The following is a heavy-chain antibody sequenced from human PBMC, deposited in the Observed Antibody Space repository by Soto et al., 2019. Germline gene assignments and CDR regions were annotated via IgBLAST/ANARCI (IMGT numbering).Heavy chain of an antibody. V-gene: IGHV3-30*18. D-gene: IGHD3-3*01. CDR1: GFPFSSYG. CDR3: AKDVFWSGYYGSPLLRSYYYYYGMDV. CDR2: ISYDGSNK. Sequence: PGGSLRLSCAASGFPFSSYGMHWVRQAPGKGLEWVAVISYDGSNKYYADSVKGRFTISRDNSKNTLYLQMNSLRAEDTAVYYCAKDVFWSGYYGSPLLRSYYYYYGMDVWGQGTTVTVSS. J-gene: IGHJ6*02.